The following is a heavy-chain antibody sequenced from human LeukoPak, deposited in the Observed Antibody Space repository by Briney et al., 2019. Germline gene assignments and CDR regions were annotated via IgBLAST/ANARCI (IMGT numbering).Heavy chain of an antibody. CDR2: IYYSGST. J-gene: IGHJ4*02. V-gene: IGHV4-39*01. CDR3: AGPLGATNFYDY. Sequence: SETLSLTCTVSGGSISSSSYYWGWIRQPPGKGLEWIGSIYYSGSTYYNPSLKSRVTISVDTSKNQFSLKLSSVTAADTAVYYCAGPLGATNFYDYWGQGALVTASS. CDR1: GGSISSSSYY. D-gene: IGHD1-26*01.